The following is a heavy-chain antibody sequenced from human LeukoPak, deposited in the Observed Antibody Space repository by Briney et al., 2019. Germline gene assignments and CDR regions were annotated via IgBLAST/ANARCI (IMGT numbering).Heavy chain of an antibody. CDR2: IIPILGIT. CDR3: ARDYGDYVFDY. V-gene: IGHV1-69*04. D-gene: IGHD4-17*01. Sequence: ASVKASCKASGGTFSNHAISWVRQAPGQGLEWMGRIIPILGITKYAQKFQGRVTITADKSTSTAYMELSSLRSEDTAVYYCARDYGDYVFDYWGQGTLVTVSS. J-gene: IGHJ4*02. CDR1: GGTFSNHA.